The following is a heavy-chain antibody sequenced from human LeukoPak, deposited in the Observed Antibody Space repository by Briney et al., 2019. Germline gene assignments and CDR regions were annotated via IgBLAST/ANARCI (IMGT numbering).Heavy chain of an antibody. CDR1: GFTVSSNY. CDR3: ARDNRGYYIFDY. CDR2: IYSGGST. V-gene: IGHV3-53*01. J-gene: IGHJ4*02. D-gene: IGHD3-3*01. Sequence: GGSLRLSCAASGFTVSSNYMSWVRQAPGKGLEWVSVIYSGGSTYYADSVKGRFTISRDNSKNTLYLQMNSLRAEDTAVYYCARDNRGYYIFDYWGQGTLVTVSS.